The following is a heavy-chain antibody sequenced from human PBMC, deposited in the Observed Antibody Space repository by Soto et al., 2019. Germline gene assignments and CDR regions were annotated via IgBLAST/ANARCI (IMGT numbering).Heavy chain of an antibody. D-gene: IGHD1-26*01. CDR1: GFTFSSYS. Sequence: EVQLVASGGGLVKPGGSLRLSCAASGFTFSSYSMNWVRQAPGKGLEWVSSISSSSSYIYYADSVKGRFTISRDNAKNSLYLQMNSLRAEDTAVYYCARDRGVGSGSYSGVYAFDIWGQGTMVTVSS. CDR2: ISSSSSYI. J-gene: IGHJ3*02. V-gene: IGHV3-21*01. CDR3: ARDRGVGSGSYSGVYAFDI.